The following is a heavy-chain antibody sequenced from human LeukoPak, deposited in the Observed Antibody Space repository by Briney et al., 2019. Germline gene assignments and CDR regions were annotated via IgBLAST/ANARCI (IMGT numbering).Heavy chain of an antibody. CDR1: GFTFSSYA. Sequence: GGSLRLSCAASGFTFSSYAMHWVRQAPGKGLEWVALISYDGSIKYYADSVKGRFTFSRDNSEDTLYLQMNSLRAEDTAVYYCARERPSMGYFDYWGQGTLVTVSS. J-gene: IGHJ4*02. CDR2: ISYDGSIK. D-gene: IGHD2/OR15-2a*01. CDR3: ARERPSMGYFDY. V-gene: IGHV3-30-3*01.